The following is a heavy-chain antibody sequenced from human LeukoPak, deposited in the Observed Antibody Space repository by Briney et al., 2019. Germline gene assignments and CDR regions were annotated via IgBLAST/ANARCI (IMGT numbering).Heavy chain of an antibody. Sequence: ASVKVSCKASGYTFTSYDINWVRQAPGQGLEWMGWISAYNGNTNYAQKLQGRVTMTTDTSTSTAYMELRSLGSDDTAVYYCAREGRSTDAFDIWGQGTMVTVSS. CDR3: AREGRSTDAFDI. V-gene: IGHV1-18*01. J-gene: IGHJ3*02. CDR2: ISAYNGNT. CDR1: GYTFTSYD. D-gene: IGHD5/OR15-5a*01.